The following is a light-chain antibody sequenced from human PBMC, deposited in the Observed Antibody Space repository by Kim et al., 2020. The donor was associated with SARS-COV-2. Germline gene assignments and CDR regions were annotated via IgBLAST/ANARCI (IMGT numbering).Light chain of an antibody. CDR2: SNN. CDR1: RSNIGSNT. Sequence: ELTQPPSASATPGQRVTISCSGSRSNIGSNTVNWYQQFPGTAPKLLIYSNNQRPSGVPDRFSGSKSGTSASLAISGLQSEDEADYYCAAWDDSLNGPVFGGGTQLTVL. CDR3: AAWDDSLNGPV. V-gene: IGLV1-44*01. J-gene: IGLJ3*02.